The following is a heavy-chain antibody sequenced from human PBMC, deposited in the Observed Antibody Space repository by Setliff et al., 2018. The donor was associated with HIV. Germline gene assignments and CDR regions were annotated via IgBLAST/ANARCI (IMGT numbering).Heavy chain of an antibody. V-gene: IGHV4-4*07. CDR1: GGSISGFY. CDR2: IHTSGDS. D-gene: IGHD2-2*01. CDR3: ARGSCSTISCSLRVGNDAFDI. Sequence: PSETLPLTCTVSGGSISGFYWSWIRQSAGKGLEWIGRIHTSGDSDFNPSLKSRVTMSVDTSKNQISLKLNSVTAADTAVYYCARGSCSTISCSLRVGNDAFDIWGQGTMVTVSS. J-gene: IGHJ3*02.